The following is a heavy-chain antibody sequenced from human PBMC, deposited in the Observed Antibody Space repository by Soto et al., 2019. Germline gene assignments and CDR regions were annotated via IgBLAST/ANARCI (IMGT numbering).Heavy chain of an antibody. CDR1: GGTFSGYV. CDR2: FVPLFGTT. CDR3: ATHGLGVSSPPYFDN. J-gene: IGHJ4*01. V-gene: IGHV1-69*19. Sequence: QLVQSGSEVKKPGSSVKVSCQASGGTFSGYVVTWVRQAPGQGLEWMGDFVPLFGTTNYAQRFSGRITITADESTSTAYIELRTLRSDDTAVYYCATHGLGVSSPPYFDNWGQGTLVTVSS. D-gene: IGHD3-16*01.